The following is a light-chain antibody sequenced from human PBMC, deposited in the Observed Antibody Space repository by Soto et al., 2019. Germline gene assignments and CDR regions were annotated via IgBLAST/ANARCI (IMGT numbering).Light chain of an antibody. J-gene: IGLJ2*01. Sequence: QSALTQPASVSGSPGQSITISCTGNSSDVGGYNYVSWYQQHPGKAPKLMIYEVSNRPSGVSNRFSGSKSGNTASLTISGLQAEDEADYYCSSYTSSSTVVFGGGTKLTVL. CDR2: EVS. CDR3: SSYTSSSTVV. CDR1: SSDVGGYNY. V-gene: IGLV2-14*01.